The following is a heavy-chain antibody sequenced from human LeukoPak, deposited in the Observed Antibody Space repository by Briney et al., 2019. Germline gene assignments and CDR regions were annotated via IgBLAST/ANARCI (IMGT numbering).Heavy chain of an antibody. CDR1: GFTFSSYS. Sequence: GGSLRLSCAASGFTFSSYSMNWARQAPGKGLEWVSAITSGSEYIYYADSVRGRFTISRDNAENSVYLQMNSLRVEDTAVYYCASGGATVWGYWGQGALVTVSS. J-gene: IGHJ4*02. V-gene: IGHV3-21*01. D-gene: IGHD3-16*01. CDR2: ITSGSEYI. CDR3: ASGGATVWGY.